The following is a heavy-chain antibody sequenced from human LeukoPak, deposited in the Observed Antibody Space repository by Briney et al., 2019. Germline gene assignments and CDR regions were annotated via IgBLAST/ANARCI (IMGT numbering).Heavy chain of an antibody. CDR1: GFTFSRYW. J-gene: IGHJ4*02. CDR2: IKQDGSEK. CDR3: ARYYYDSSGYYRPNFDY. V-gene: IGHV3-7*01. D-gene: IGHD3-22*01. Sequence: GGSLRLSCAASGFTFSRYWMSWVRQAPGKGLEWVANIKQDGSEKYYVDSVKGRFTISRDNAKNSLYLKMNSLRTEDTAVYYCARYYYDSSGYYRPNFDYWGQGTLVTVPS.